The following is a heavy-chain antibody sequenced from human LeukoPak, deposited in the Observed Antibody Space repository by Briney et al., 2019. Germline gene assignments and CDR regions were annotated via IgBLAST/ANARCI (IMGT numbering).Heavy chain of an antibody. V-gene: IGHV4-34*01. CDR2: INHSGST. CDR1: GGSFSGYY. D-gene: IGHD3-3*01. CDR3: ARGRDFWSGANYFDY. J-gene: IGHJ4*02. Sequence: SETLSLTCAVYGGSFSGYYWSWIRQPPGKGLEWIGEINHSGSTNYNPSLKSRVTISVDTSKTQFSLKLSSVTAADTAVYYCARGRDFWSGANYFDYWGQGTLVTVSS.